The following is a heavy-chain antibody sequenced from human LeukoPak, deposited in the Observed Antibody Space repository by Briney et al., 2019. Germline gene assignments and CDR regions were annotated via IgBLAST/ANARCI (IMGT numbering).Heavy chain of an antibody. V-gene: IGHV3-30*18. CDR2: ISYDGSNK. J-gene: IGHJ6*02. CDR3: AKEDDHYYYGMDV. D-gene: IGHD3-3*01. CDR1: GFTFSSYG. Sequence: GRSLRLSCAASGFTFSSYGMHWVRQAPGKGLEWVAVISYDGSNKYYADSVKGRFTISRDNSKNTLYLQMNSLRAEDTAVYYCAKEDDHYYYGMDVWGQGTTVTVSS.